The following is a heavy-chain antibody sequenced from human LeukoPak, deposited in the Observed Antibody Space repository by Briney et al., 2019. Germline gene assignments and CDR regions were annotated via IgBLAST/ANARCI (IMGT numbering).Heavy chain of an antibody. CDR3: ARGDRAASGFDY. D-gene: IGHD2-15*01. CDR2: IYSGGRT. J-gene: IGHJ4*02. CDR1: GFSVSSNY. V-gene: IGHV3-66*01. Sequence: SGGSLRLSCAASGFSVSSNYMNWVRQAPGKGLDWVSVIYSGGRTYYADSVKGRFIISRDNSKNTLYLQMNSLRAKDTAVYYCARGDRAASGFDYWGQGTLVTVSS.